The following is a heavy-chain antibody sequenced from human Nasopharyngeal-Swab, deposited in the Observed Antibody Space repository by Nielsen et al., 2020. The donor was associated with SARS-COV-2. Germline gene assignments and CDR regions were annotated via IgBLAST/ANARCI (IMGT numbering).Heavy chain of an antibody. CDR1: GASINNDQW. D-gene: IGHD5-24*01. V-gene: IGHV4-4*01. CDR2: MYRSGSS. CDR3: VRGGNWYFDY. Sequence: GSLRLSFAVSGASINNDQWWTWVRPPPGKGLEWLGEMYRSGSSNFSPSLKSRAAISLDKTNNRFSLILKSVTAADTAVYFCVRGGNWYFDYWGQGILVTVS. J-gene: IGHJ4*02.